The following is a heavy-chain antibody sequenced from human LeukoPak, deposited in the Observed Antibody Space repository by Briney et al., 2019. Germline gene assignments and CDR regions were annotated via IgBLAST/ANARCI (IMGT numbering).Heavy chain of an antibody. CDR3: AKGTMIVVVTGYYMDV. D-gene: IGHD3-22*01. CDR2: ISGSGGST. Sequence: GGSLRLSXAASGFTFSSYAMSWVRQAPGKGLEWVSAISGSGGSTYYADSVKGRFTISRDNSKNTLYLQMSSLRAEDTAVYYCAKGTMIVVVTGYYMDVWGKGTTVTVSS. V-gene: IGHV3-23*01. J-gene: IGHJ6*03. CDR1: GFTFSSYA.